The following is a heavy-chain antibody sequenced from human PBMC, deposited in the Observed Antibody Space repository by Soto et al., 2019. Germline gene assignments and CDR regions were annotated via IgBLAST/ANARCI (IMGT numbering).Heavy chain of an antibody. Sequence: EVQLVESGGGLVQPGGSLRLSCAASGFTFSSYSMNWVLQAPGKGLEWVSYISSSSSTIYYADSVKGRFTISRDNAKNSLYLQMNSLRDEDTAVYYCARTLGHSSGWYELNWFDPWGQGTLVTVSS. V-gene: IGHV3-48*02. J-gene: IGHJ5*02. D-gene: IGHD6-19*01. CDR1: GFTFSSYS. CDR3: ARTLGHSSGWYELNWFDP. CDR2: ISSSSSTI.